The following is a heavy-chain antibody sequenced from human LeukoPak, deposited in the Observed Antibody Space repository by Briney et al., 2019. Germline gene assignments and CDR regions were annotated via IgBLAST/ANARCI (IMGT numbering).Heavy chain of an antibody. CDR3: AKDALQIAVAGTSHFDY. D-gene: IGHD6-19*01. CDR2: ISYDGSNK. J-gene: IGHJ4*02. V-gene: IGHV3-30*18. Sequence: GGSLRLSCAAPGFTFSTNGLHWVRQAPGKGLEWVAVISYDGSNKYYADSVKGRFTISRANSKNTLYLRINSLRAEDTAVYYCAKDALQIAVAGTSHFDYWGQGTLVTVSS. CDR1: GFTFSTNG.